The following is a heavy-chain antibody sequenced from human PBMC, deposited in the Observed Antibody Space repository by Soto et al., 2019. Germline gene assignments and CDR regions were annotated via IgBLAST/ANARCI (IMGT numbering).Heavy chain of an antibody. CDR2: IYYSGST. D-gene: IGHD3-10*01. CDR3: ARYGGITMVRGVIIRDAFDI. Sequence: SETLSLTCTVSGGSISSYYWSWIRQPPGKGLEWIGYIYYSGSTNYNPSLKSRVTISVDTSKNQFSLKLSSVTAADTDVYDCARYGGITMVRGVIIRDAFDIWGQGTMVTVSS. V-gene: IGHV4-59*01. J-gene: IGHJ3*02. CDR1: GGSISSYY.